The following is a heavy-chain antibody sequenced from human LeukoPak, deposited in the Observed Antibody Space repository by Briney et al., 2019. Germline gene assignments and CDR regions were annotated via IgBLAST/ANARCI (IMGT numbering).Heavy chain of an antibody. V-gene: IGHV4-59*01. CDR3: AGTYDFWSGSLEF. CDR2: TYYTGST. CDR1: GGSINDYY. Sequence: PSETLSLTCIVSGGSINDYYWSWLRQSPGKGLEWIGYTYYTGSTSFNPSLKSRVTISLDTSKNQFSLNLTSVTTADTAVYYCAGTYDFWSGSLEFWGQGTLVTVSS. D-gene: IGHD3-3*01. J-gene: IGHJ4*02.